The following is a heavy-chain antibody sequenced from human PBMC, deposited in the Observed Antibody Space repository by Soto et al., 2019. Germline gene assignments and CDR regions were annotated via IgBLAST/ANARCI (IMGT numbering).Heavy chain of an antibody. CDR2: INPSGGST. J-gene: IGHJ6*02. CDR1: GYTFISYY. CDR3: ARFPGIAVADDYYYYSMDV. V-gene: IGHV1-46*01. Sequence: ASVKVSCKASGYTFISYYMHWVRQAPGQGLEWMGIINPSGGSTSYAQKFQGRVTMTRDTSTSTVYMELSSLRSEDTAVYYCARFPGIAVADDYYYYSMDVWGQGTTVAVSS. D-gene: IGHD6-19*01.